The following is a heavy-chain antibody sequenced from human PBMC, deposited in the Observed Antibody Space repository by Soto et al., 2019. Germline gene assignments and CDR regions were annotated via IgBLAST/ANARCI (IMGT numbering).Heavy chain of an antibody. CDR3: ARAGFRIVVEPADMRYYYYGMDV. Sequence: SQTLSLTCAISGDSVSSNSAAWNWIRQSPSSGLEWLGRTYYRSKWYNDYAVSVKSRITINPDTSKNQFSLQLNSVTPEDTAVYYCARAGFRIVVEPADMRYYYYGMDVWGQGTTVTVSS. CDR2: TYYRSKWYN. V-gene: IGHV6-1*01. D-gene: IGHD2-2*01. CDR1: GDSVSSNSAA. J-gene: IGHJ6*02.